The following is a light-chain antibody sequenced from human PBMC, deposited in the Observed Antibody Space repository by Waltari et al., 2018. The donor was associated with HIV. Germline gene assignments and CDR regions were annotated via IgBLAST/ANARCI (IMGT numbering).Light chain of an antibody. CDR2: EAS. J-gene: IGKJ4*01. V-gene: IGKV3-11*01. Sequence: EIVLTQSPATLSLSPGERATLSCRASQSVRRDLAWYQHKPGQAPRLLIYEASNRATGIPARLSGSGSGTDFTLTISSLEPEDFAVYYCQQRSIWPPLTFGGGTKVEIK. CDR1: QSVRRD. CDR3: QQRSIWPPLT.